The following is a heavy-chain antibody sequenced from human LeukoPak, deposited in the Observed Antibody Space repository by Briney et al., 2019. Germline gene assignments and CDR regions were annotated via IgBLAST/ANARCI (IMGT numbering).Heavy chain of an antibody. D-gene: IGHD3-22*01. CDR3: ARDLEYYYDSSGYYSGLFDY. CDR2: INPNSGGT. J-gene: IGHJ4*02. Sequence: GASVKVSCKASGYTFTDSYLHWARQAPGQGLEWMGWINPNSGGTNYAQKFQGRVTMTRDTSIGTAYMELIRLTSDDTAVYYCARDLEYYYDSSGYYSGLFDYWGQGTLVTVSS. CDR1: GYTFTDSY. V-gene: IGHV1-2*02.